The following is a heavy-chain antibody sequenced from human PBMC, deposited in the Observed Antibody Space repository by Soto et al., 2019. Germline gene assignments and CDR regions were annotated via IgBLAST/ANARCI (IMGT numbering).Heavy chain of an antibody. Sequence: QVQLQQWGAGLLKPSETLSLTCAVYGGSFSGYYWSWIRQPPGKGLEWIGEINHSGSTNYNPSLTSRVTVSVDMSKNQFSMKLSSVTAADTAVYYCAREGYSCYVPDYWGQGTLVTVSS. CDR1: GGSFSGYY. D-gene: IGHD5-12*01. V-gene: IGHV4-34*01. CDR3: AREGYSCYVPDY. CDR2: INHSGST. J-gene: IGHJ4*02.